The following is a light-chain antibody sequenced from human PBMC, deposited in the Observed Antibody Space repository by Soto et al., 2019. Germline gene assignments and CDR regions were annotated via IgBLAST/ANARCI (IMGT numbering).Light chain of an antibody. CDR2: STN. V-gene: IGLV1-44*01. CDR1: SSNIESNT. CDR3: AAWDDSLKGWV. J-gene: IGLJ3*02. Sequence: QSVLTQPPSASGTPGQRVTISCSGSSSNIESNTVNWYQQLPGTAPKLLIYSTNQRPSGVPDRFSGSKSGTSASLAISGLQSEDEADYYCAAWDDSLKGWVFGGGTQLTVL.